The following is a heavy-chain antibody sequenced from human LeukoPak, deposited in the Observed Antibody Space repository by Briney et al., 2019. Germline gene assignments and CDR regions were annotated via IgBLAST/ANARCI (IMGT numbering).Heavy chain of an antibody. V-gene: IGHV3-74*01. CDR1: GFTFYSYW. CDR2: IKGDGSDT. J-gene: IGHJ5*02. CDR3: VRWAQQVGITGADL. Sequence: PGGSLRLSCAASGFTFYSYWMHWVRQAPGKGLVWVACIKGDGSDTNYADSVEGRFTISRDNTKSTLYLQMNTLRVEDTAVYYCVRWAQQVGITGADLWGQGTLVTVSS. D-gene: IGHD1-26*01.